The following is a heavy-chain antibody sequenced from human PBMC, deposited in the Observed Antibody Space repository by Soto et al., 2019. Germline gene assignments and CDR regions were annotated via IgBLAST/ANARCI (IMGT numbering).Heavy chain of an antibody. CDR3: PRENAAAPSPSLDS. CDR2: ISAYKGNT. V-gene: IGHV1-18*01. CDR1: GYTFTSYG. D-gene: IGHD1-1*01. J-gene: IGHJ5*01. Sequence: ASVKVSCKASGYTFTSYGISWVRQAPGQGLEWMGWISAYKGNTNYAQRLEGRGTMTADTSTSRAYMELRRLRSDDTAVYYCPRENAAAPSPSLDSWGPGTLVTLSS.